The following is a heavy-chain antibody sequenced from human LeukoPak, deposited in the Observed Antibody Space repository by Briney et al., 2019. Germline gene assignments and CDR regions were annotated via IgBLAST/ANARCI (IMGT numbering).Heavy chain of an antibody. CDR1: GGSISSSSYY. CDR3: ASLIGYCSGGSCYDY. V-gene: IGHV4-61*05. D-gene: IGHD2-15*01. J-gene: IGHJ4*02. CDR2: IYYSGST. Sequence: SETLSLTCTVSGGSISSSSYYWGWIRQPPGKGLDWIGYIYYSGSTNYNPSLKSRVTISVDTSKNQFSLKLTSVTAADTAVYYCASLIGYCSGGSCYDYWGQGTLVTVSS.